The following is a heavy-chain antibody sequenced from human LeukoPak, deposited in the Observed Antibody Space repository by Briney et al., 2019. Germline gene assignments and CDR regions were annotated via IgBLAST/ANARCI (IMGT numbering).Heavy chain of an antibody. Sequence: GGSLRLSCSASGFTFSSYAMSWVRQTPGKGLGRVSAISGSGGSTYYADSVKGRFTISRDNSKNTLYLQMNSLRAEDTAVYYCAKPILRYFAWFTSGAYWGQGTLVTVSS. CDR2: ISGSGGST. J-gene: IGHJ4*02. V-gene: IGHV3-23*01. D-gene: IGHD3-9*01. CDR1: GFTFSSYA. CDR3: AKPILRYFAWFTSGAY.